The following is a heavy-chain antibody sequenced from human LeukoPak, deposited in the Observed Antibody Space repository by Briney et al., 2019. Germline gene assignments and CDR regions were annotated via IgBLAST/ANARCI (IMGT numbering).Heavy chain of an antibody. V-gene: IGHV3-64*04. Sequence: GGSLRLSCSASGFTFSSYAMHWVRQAPGKGLEYVSAISSNGGSTYYADSVKGRFTISRDNSKNTLYLQMSSLRAEDTAVYYCARGVSYDILTGYYPYFDYWGQGTLVTVSS. CDR1: GFTFSSYA. CDR2: ISSNGGST. D-gene: IGHD3-9*01. J-gene: IGHJ4*02. CDR3: ARGVSYDILTGYYPYFDY.